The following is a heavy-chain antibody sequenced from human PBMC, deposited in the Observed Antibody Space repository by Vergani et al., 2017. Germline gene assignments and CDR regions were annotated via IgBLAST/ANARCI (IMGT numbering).Heavy chain of an antibody. CDR3: VRDVRVSRT. CDR1: GFTFRNYA. CDR2: ISWNSGSI. V-gene: IGHV3-23*01. Sequence: EVQLLESGGGLAQPGGSLRLSCAASGFTFRNYAMTWVRQAPGKGLEWVSGISWNSGSIGYADSVKGRFTISRDNAKNSLYLQMNSLRAEDTAVYYCVRDVRVSRTWGQGTLVAVSS. J-gene: IGHJ3*01.